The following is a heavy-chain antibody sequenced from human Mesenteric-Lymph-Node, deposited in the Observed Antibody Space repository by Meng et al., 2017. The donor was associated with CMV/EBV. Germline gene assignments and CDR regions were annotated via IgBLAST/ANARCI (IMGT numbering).Heavy chain of an antibody. CDR2: IYYSGST. Sequence: SETLSLTCAVYGGSFSGYYWGWIRQPPGKGLEWIGSIYYSGSTYYNPSLKSRVTISVDTSKNQFSLKLSSVTAADTAVYYCAGLYRIAAAGTGYYYYGMDVWGQGTTVTVSS. D-gene: IGHD6-13*01. J-gene: IGHJ6*02. V-gene: IGHV4-39*01. CDR1: GGSFSGYY. CDR3: AGLYRIAAAGTGYYYYGMDV.